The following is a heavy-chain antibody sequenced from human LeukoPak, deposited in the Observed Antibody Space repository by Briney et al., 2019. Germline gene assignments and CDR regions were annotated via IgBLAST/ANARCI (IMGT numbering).Heavy chain of an antibody. D-gene: IGHD3-22*01. Sequence: GGSLRLSCAASGFTFSIYEINGVRQAPGKGLEGISYISGSGDTAYYADSVKGRFTMSRDNARNSLFLQMNSLGADDTAVYYCTRVGQSYSSSGQALDHWGQGTLVTVSS. CDR1: GFTFSIYE. V-gene: IGHV3-48*03. CDR3: TRVGQSYSSSGQALDH. J-gene: IGHJ4*02. CDR2: ISGSGDTA.